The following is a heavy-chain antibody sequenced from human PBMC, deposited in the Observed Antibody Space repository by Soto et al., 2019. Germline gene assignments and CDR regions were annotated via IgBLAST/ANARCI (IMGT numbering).Heavy chain of an antibody. CDR2: ISAYNGNT. J-gene: IGHJ6*02. V-gene: IGHV1-18*01. Sequence: QVQLVQSGAEVRKPGSSVKVSCKASGGTFSRHAISWVRQAPGQGLEWMGWISAYNGNTNYAQKLQGRVTMTTDTSTSTAYMEVRSLRSDDTAVYYCARDPGPSRYYYYGMDVWGQGTTVTVSS. CDR1: GGTFSRHA. CDR3: ARDPGPSRYYYYGMDV.